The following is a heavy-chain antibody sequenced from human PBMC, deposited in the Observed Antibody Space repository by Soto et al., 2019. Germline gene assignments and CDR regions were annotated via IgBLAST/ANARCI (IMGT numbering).Heavy chain of an antibody. CDR2: IHLSGTT. CDR1: GASLGGYY. Sequence: QVQLQLWGAGLLKPSETLSLTCTVYGASLGGYYWTWVLQPPGKGLEWIGEIHLSGTTNYSPSLRSRVTISIDMSTNQFSLTLNSVTAADTAEYFCARRVVPAAIGYWGQGMLVTVSS. V-gene: IGHV4-34*02. CDR3: ARRVVPAAIGY. J-gene: IGHJ4*02. D-gene: IGHD2-2*01.